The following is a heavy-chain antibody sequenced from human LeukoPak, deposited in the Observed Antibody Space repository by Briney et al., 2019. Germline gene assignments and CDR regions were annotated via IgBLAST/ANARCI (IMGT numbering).Heavy chain of an antibody. J-gene: IGHJ4*02. Sequence: GGSLRLSCAASGFTFSSYEMNWVRQAPGKGLEWVSYISSSGSTIYYADSVKGRFTISRDNAKNSLYLQMNSLRAEDTAVYYCAREAGGYDTGIFDYWGQGTLVTVSS. CDR3: AREAGGYDTGIFDY. V-gene: IGHV3-48*03. CDR2: ISSSGSTI. CDR1: GFTFSSYE. D-gene: IGHD5-12*01.